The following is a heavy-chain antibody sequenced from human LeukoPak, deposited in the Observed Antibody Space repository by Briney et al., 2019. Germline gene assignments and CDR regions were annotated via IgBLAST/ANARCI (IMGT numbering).Heavy chain of an antibody. CDR1: GFTFGDYA. D-gene: IGHD5-18*01. V-gene: IGHV3-49*03. CDR2: IRSKAYGGTT. Sequence: PGGSLRLSCTASGFTFGDYAMSWFRQAPGKGLEWVGFIRSKAYGGTTEYAASVKGRFTISRDDFISIAYLQMNSLKTEDTAVYYCTRYSSPSPPFDYWGQGTLVTVSS. J-gene: IGHJ4*02. CDR3: TRYSSPSPPFDY.